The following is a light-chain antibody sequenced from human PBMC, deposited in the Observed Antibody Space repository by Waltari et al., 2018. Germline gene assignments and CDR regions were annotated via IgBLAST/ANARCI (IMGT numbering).Light chain of an antibody. CDR1: SSNIGSNH. J-gene: IGLJ1*01. V-gene: IGLV1-47*01. CDR2: RNN. CDR3: AAWDDSLSGYV. Sequence: QSVLPQPPSASGTPGPRVTISCSGSSSNIGSNHVYWYQQLPGTAPKLLIYRNNQRPSGVPDRFSGSKSGTSASLAISGLRSEDEADYYCAAWDDSLSGYVFGTGTKVTVL.